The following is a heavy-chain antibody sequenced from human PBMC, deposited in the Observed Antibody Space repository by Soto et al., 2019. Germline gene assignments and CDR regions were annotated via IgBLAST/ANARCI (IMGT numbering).Heavy chain of an antibody. V-gene: IGHV3-21*01. CDR3: ARDANRVDY. CDR1: GGTFSEYS. Sequence: GGSRRLSCAASGGTFSEYSMTGGRQAPGKGLEWVSSISSTSIYIYYADSVKGRFTISRDNAKNSLYLQMNSLRAEDTAMYYCARDANRVDYWGHATRFTVPS. J-gene: IGHJ4*01. D-gene: IGHD2-15*01. CDR2: ISSTSIYI.